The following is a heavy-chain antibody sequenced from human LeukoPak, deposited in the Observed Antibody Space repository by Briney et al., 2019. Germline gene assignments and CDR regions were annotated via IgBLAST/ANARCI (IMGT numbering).Heavy chain of an antibody. CDR3: ARVRGARTPFDY. V-gene: IGHV3-74*01. CDR1: GFTFSSYW. CDR2: INSDGSST. J-gene: IGHJ4*02. Sequence: AGGSLRLSCAASGFTFSSYWMHWVRQAPGKGLVWVSRINSDGSSTSDADSVKGRFTISRDNAKNTLYLQMNSLRAEDTAVYYCARVRGARTPFDYWGQGTLVTVSS. D-gene: IGHD3-10*01.